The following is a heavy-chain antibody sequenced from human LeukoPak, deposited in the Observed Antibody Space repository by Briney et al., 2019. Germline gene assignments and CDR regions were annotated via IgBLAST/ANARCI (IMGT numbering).Heavy chain of an antibody. CDR1: GFTFNDYY. Sequence: PGGSLRLSCTGSGFTFNDYYMSWVRQAPGKGLEWLSFISAGGYPIYYADSVRGRFTISRDTAKNSLYLQMNSLRVEDTAVYYCVMTAGPPTDHWGQGALVTVSP. CDR3: VMTAGPPTDH. V-gene: IGHV3-11*04. J-gene: IGHJ4*01. CDR2: ISAGGYPI.